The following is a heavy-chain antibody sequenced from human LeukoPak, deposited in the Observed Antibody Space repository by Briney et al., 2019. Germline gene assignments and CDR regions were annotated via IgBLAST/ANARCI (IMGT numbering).Heavy chain of an antibody. V-gene: IGHV1-18*01. D-gene: IGHD1-26*01. Sequence: ASVKVSCKASGYTFTSYGISWVRQAPGQGLEWMGWISAYNGNTNYAQKLQGRVTMTTDTSTSTAYMELRSLRSDDTAVYCCAREYSGSYSLGGANDQRDYWGQGTLVTVSS. CDR3: AREYSGSYSLGGANDQRDY. CDR1: GYTFTSYG. CDR2: ISAYNGNT. J-gene: IGHJ4*02.